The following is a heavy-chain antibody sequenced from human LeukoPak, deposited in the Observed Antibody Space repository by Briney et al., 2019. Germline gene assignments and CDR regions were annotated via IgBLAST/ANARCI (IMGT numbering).Heavy chain of an antibody. J-gene: IGHJ4*02. CDR1: GFTFSSYT. CDR2: ISSGGGST. Sequence: GGSLTLSCAASGFTFSSYTMTWVRQAPGKGLEWVSTISSGGGSTYYADSVKGRFTISRDNSKNTLYLQMDSLRAEDTAIYYCARGLTLTTFDYWGQGTLVTVSS. D-gene: IGHD4-11*01. CDR3: ARGLTLTTFDY. V-gene: IGHV3-23*01.